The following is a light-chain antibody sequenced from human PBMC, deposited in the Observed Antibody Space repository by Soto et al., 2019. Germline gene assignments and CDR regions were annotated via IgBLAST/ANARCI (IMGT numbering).Light chain of an antibody. CDR2: SNN. CDR3: AAWDDSLNAVV. V-gene: IGLV1-44*01. Sequence: QSVLTQAASASGTPGQRVTISCSGSSSNIGSNTVNWYQQLPGTAPKLLIYSNNQRPSGVPDRFSGSKSGTSASLAISGLQSEDEADYYCAAWDDSLNAVVFGGGTKLTVL. J-gene: IGLJ2*01. CDR1: SSNIGSNT.